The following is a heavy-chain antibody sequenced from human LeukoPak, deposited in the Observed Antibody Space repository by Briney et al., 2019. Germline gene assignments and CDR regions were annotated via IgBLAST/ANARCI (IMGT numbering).Heavy chain of an antibody. V-gene: IGHV3-23*01. CDR2: ISSSGGNT. J-gene: IGHJ4*02. CDR3: AARRKTSTTIPFDS. CDR1: GFTFGDYA. Sequence: PGGSLRLSCTASGFTFGDYAMSWVRQAPGKGLEWVSTISSSGGNTYYADSVKGRFTISRDNSKNTLYLQMNSLSAEDTAVYYCAARRKTSTTIPFDSWGQGTLVTVSS. D-gene: IGHD1-7*01.